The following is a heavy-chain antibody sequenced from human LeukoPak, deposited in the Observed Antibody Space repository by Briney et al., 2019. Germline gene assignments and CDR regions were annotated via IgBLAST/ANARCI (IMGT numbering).Heavy chain of an antibody. Sequence: RPGGSLRLSCAASGFTLDDYGMSWVRQVPGKGLEWICGINWNGDGTGYADSVKGRFTISRDNAKNSLYLQMDSLRAEDTALYYCARLGGPYYYFYYYMDVWGKGTTVTVSS. D-gene: IGHD1-26*01. J-gene: IGHJ6*03. CDR1: GFTLDDYG. V-gene: IGHV3-20*04. CDR2: INWNGDGT. CDR3: ARLGGPYYYFYYYMDV.